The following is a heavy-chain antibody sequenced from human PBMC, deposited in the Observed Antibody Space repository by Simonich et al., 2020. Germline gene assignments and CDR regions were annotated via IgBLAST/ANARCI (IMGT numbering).Heavy chain of an antibody. Sequence: EVQLVESGGGLVQPGGSLRLSCAASGFTFSSNWMSWVRQGPGKGLEGVANIKQDGSEKYYVDSWKGRLTISRDNAKNSLYLQMNSLRAEDTAVYYCAREGIAARDAFDIWGQGTMVTVSS. CDR3: AREGIAARDAFDI. V-gene: IGHV3-7*01. CDR2: IKQDGSEK. J-gene: IGHJ3*02. D-gene: IGHD6-6*01. CDR1: GFTFSSNW.